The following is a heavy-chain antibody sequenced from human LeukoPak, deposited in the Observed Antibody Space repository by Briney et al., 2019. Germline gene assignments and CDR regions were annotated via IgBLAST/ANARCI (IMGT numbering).Heavy chain of an antibody. Sequence: GESLKISCKGSGYSFTSYWIGWVRQMPGKGLEWMGIIYPGDSDTRYSPSFQGQVTISADESISTAYLQWSSLKASDTAMYYCAGRRTAAGTYNWFDPWGQGTLVTVSS. CDR1: GYSFTSYW. V-gene: IGHV5-51*01. CDR2: IYPGDSDT. J-gene: IGHJ5*02. D-gene: IGHD6-13*01. CDR3: AGRRTAAGTYNWFDP.